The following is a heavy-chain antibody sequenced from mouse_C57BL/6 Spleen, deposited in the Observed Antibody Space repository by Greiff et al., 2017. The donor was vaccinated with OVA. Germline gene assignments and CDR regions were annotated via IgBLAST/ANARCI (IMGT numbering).Heavy chain of an antibody. CDR3: ASQGGYYYGSSGYFDV. CDR1: GFTFSSYG. Sequence: EVKLVESGGDLVKPGGSLKLSCAAPGFTFSSYGMSWVRRTPDKRLEWVATISSGGSYTYYPDSVKGRFTISRDNAKNTLYLQISSLKSEDTAMYYCASQGGYYYGSSGYFDVWGTGTTVTVSA. V-gene: IGHV5-6*01. J-gene: IGHJ1*03. CDR2: ISSGGSYT. D-gene: IGHD1-1*01.